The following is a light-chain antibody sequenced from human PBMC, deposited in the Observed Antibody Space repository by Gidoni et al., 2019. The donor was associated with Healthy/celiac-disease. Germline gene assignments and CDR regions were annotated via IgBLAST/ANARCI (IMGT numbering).Light chain of an antibody. CDR3: MQALQTPPWT. Sequence: DIVMTQSPLPLPVTPGEPASISCRSSQSLLHSNGYNYLDWYLQKPGQSPQLLIDLGSNRASGVPDRFSGSGSGTDFTLKISRVEAEDVGVYYYMQALQTPPWTFGQGTKVEIK. J-gene: IGKJ1*01. V-gene: IGKV2-28*01. CDR2: LGS. CDR1: QSLLHSNGYNY.